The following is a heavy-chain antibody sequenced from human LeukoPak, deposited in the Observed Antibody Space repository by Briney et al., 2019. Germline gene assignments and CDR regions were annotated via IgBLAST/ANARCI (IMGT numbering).Heavy chain of an antibody. CDR3: ATAYLSRYYDSSGPYNRFDP. V-gene: IGHV1-24*01. J-gene: IGHJ5*02. CDR1: GYTLTELS. CDR2: FDPEDGET. D-gene: IGHD3-22*01. Sequence: ASVKVSCKVSGYTLTELSMHWARQAPGKGLEWMGGFDPEDGETIYAQKFQGRVTMTEDTSTDTAYMELSSLRSEDTAVYYCATAYLSRYYDSSGPYNRFDPWGQGTLVTVSS.